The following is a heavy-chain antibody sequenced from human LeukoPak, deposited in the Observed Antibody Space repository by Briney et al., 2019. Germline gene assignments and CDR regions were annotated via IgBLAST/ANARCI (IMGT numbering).Heavy chain of an antibody. CDR2: ISYDGSNK. J-gene: IGHJ4*02. CDR1: GFTFSSYA. CDR3: AKGVGSGSYPNDY. Sequence: GGSLRLSCAASGFTFSSYAMHWVRQAPGKGLEWVAVISYDGSNKYYADSVKGRFTISRDNSKNTLYLQMNSLRAEDTAVYYCAKGVGSGSYPNDYWGQGTLVTVSS. D-gene: IGHD3-10*01. V-gene: IGHV3-30-3*01.